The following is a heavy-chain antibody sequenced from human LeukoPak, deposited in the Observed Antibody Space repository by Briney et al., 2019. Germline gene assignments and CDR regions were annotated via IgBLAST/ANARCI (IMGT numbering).Heavy chain of an antibody. J-gene: IGHJ4*02. CDR3: ARDGGIAVAGPLDY. CDR2: IKQDGSEK. CDR1: GFTFSSYW. D-gene: IGHD6-19*01. Sequence: GGSLRLSCAASGFTFSSYWMSWVRQAPGKGLEWVANIKQDGSEKYYVDSVKGRFTISRDNAKNSLYLQMNSLRAEDTAVYYCARDGGIAVAGPLDYWGQGTLVTVSS. V-gene: IGHV3-7*01.